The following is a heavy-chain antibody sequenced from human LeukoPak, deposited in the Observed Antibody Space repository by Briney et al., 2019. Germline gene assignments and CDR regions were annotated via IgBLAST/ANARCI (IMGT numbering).Heavy chain of an antibody. CDR3: ARDYRY. D-gene: IGHD3-16*02. J-gene: IGHJ4*02. CDR2: IIPIFGTA. Sequence: SXXRQAPXQGLEWIGGIIPIFGTANYAQKFQGRLTITADESTSTAYMELSSLRSEDTAVYYCARDYRYWGQGTLVTVSS. V-gene: IGHV1-69*01.